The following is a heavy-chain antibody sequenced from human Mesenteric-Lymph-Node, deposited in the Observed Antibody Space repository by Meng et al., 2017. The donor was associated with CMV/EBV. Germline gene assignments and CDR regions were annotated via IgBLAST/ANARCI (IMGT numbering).Heavy chain of an antibody. CDR3: SRAEGYCSSTSCPYYYGMDV. CDR1: GFTSDTYV. CDR2: ISGSGRNT. J-gene: IGHJ6*02. Sequence: GGSLRLSCAASGFTSDTYVMNWVRQAPGKGPEWVSSISGSGRNTYYADAVKGRFTISRDNSKNMFYLQMNSLRGEDTAVYYCSRAEGYCSSTSCPYYYGMDVWGQGTTVTVSS. D-gene: IGHD2-2*01. V-gene: IGHV3-23*01.